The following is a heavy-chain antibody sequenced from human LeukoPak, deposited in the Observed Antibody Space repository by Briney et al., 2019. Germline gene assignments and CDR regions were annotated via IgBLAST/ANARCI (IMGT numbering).Heavy chain of an antibody. V-gene: IGHV4-59*06. CDR1: GGSISSYY. CDR2: IYYSGST. D-gene: IGHD2-2*01. J-gene: IGHJ5*02. Sequence: PSETLSLTCTVSGGSISSYYWSWIRQHPGKGLEWIGYIYYSGSTYYNPSLKSRVTISVDTSKNQFSLKLSSVTAADTAVYYCARERYCSSTSCYAENWFDPWGQGTLVTVSS. CDR3: ARERYCSSTSCYAENWFDP.